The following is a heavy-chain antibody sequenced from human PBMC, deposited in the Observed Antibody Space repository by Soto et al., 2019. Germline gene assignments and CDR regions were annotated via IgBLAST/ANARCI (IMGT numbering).Heavy chain of an antibody. CDR1: GFNVNSDY. Sequence: GGSLRLSCAASGFNVNSDYMNWVRQTPGKGLEWVASIYSGETTYYADSVRGRFTISSDKSKNTLYFQLSSLRIEDTAVYYCTRDGRGLGRLPLFEYWGQGDLVTAPQ. CDR2: IYSGETT. J-gene: IGHJ4*02. D-gene: IGHD2-21*02. CDR3: TRDGRGLGRLPLFEY. V-gene: IGHV3-53*01.